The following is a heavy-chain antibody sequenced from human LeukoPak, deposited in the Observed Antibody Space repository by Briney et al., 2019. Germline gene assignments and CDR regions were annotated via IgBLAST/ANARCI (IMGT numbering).Heavy chain of an antibody. V-gene: IGHV1-2*02. D-gene: IGHD6-13*01. CDR3: AREGPLAEGYSSSWYFGTPNDAFDI. Sequence: WASVKVSCKASGYTFTGYYMHWVRQAPGQGLEWMGWINPNSGGTNYAQKFQGRVTMTRDTSISTAYMELSRPRSDDTAVYYCAREGPLAEGYSSSWYFGTPNDAFDIWGQGTMVTVSS. J-gene: IGHJ3*02. CDR2: INPNSGGT. CDR1: GYTFTGYY.